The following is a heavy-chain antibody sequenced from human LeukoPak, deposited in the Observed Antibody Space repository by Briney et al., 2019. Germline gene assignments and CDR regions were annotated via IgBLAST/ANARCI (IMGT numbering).Heavy chain of an antibody. V-gene: IGHV4-39*01. CDR2: IYYSWST. D-gene: IGHD3-22*01. CDR1: GGSISSSSYY. Sequence: PSETLSLTCTVSGGSISSSSYYWGWIRQPPGKGLEWIGSIYYSWSTYYNPSLKSRVSISVDTSKNQFSLKLSSVTAADTAVYYCAGSYPYYDTSGSDYWGQGTLVTVSS. CDR3: AGSYPYYDTSGSDY. J-gene: IGHJ4*02.